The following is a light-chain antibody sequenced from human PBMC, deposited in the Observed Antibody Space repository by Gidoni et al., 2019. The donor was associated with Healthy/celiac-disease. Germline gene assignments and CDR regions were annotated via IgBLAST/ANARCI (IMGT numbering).Light chain of an antibody. CDR1: QSLLYSSNNKNY. CDR3: QQYFITPIT. J-gene: IGKJ5*01. V-gene: IGKV4-1*01. Sequence: DLVMTQSPDSLAVSLGERATINCKSSQSLLYSSNNKNYLAWYQQKPGQPPKLLIYWTSTRESGVPDRFSGSGSGTDFTLTISSLQAEDGAVYYCQQYFITPITFXQXTRLEIK. CDR2: WTS.